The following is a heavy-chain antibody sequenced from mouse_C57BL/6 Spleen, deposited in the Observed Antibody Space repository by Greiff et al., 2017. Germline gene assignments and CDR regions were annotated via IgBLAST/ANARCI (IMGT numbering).Heavy chain of an antibody. J-gene: IGHJ1*03. CDR3: ARWSGYYEYFDV. Sequence: QVQLQQPGAELVRPGSSVKLSCKASGYTFTSYWMHWVKQRPIQGLEWIGNIDPSDSETHYNQKFKDKATLTEDKSTSTAYMQLSSLTSEDSAVYYCARWSGYYEYFDVWGTGTTVTVSS. CDR2: IDPSDSET. V-gene: IGHV1-52*01. CDR1: GYTFTSYW. D-gene: IGHD2-3*01.